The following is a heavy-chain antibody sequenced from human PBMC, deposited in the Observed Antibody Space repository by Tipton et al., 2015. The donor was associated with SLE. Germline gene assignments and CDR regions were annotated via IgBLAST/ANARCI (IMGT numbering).Heavy chain of an antibody. CDR1: GGSIKGNY. Sequence: TLSLTCLVSGGSIKGNYWSWIRQPPGKGLEWIGYIYDTGSTDRHPPLKSRVSLSVDTSKNQFSLDLSSVTAADTAVYYCARDGGQRVISGTYDFYYYGLDVWGQGTTVTVSS. J-gene: IGHJ6*02. CDR3: ARDGGQRVISGTYDFYYYGLDV. V-gene: IGHV4-59*01. CDR2: IYDTGST. D-gene: IGHD6-13*01.